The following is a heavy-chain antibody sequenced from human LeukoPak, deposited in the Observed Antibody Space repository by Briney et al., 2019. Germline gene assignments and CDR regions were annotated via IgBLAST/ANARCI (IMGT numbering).Heavy chain of an antibody. CDR1: GGSISSYH. CDR2: MYNTGST. V-gene: IGHV4-59*12. D-gene: IGHD3-22*01. CDR3: ARDATYGGADYDSSGYYYPAFDI. J-gene: IGHJ3*02. Sequence: SETLSLTCTVSGGSISSYHWTWMRQAPGKGLEWIGYMYNTGSTNYNPSLKSRVTISAETSKNQFSLKLSSVTAADTAVYYCARDATYGGADYDSSGYYYPAFDIWGQGTMVTVSS.